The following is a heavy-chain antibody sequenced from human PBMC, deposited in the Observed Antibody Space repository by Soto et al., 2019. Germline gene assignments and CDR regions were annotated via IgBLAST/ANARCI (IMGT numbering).Heavy chain of an antibody. CDR1: GGSISSYY. D-gene: IGHD1-26*01. CDR2: VSYTGST. J-gene: IGHJ4*02. V-gene: IGHV4-59*01. Sequence: QVQLQESGPGLVRPSETLSLTCTVSGGSISSYYWSWIRQSPGKRLEWIVYVSYTGSTNYNPSLRSRVTISIDTSKNQFSLKLSSVTAADTGVYYCARGGGSRTFDYWGQGTPVTVSS. CDR3: ARGGGSRTFDY.